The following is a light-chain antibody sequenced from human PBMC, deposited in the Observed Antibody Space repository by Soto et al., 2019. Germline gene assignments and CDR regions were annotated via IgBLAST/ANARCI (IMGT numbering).Light chain of an antibody. CDR2: DNN. J-gene: IGLJ2*01. CDR3: ATWDYSLTGEV. Sequence: QSVLTQPPSVSAAPGQKVTIYCSGSSSNIGNNYVSWYQQLPGTAPKLLIYDNNKRPSGIPDRFSGSKSGTSGTLDITGLQTGDEADYYCATWDYSLTGEVFGGGTQLTVL. CDR1: SSNIGNNY. V-gene: IGLV1-51*01.